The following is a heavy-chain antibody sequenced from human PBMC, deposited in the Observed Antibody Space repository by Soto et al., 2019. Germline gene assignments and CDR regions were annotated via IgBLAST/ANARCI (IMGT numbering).Heavy chain of an antibody. D-gene: IGHD3-3*01. CDR2: ITWNSGNI. CDR1: GFTFGDYG. Sequence: EVQLVESGGGLVQPGRSLRLSCVASGFTFGDYGMHWVRQAPGRGPEWVSGITWNSGNIAYAETVKGRFTISRDNAKNSLYLQMNSLRAEVTALYYCLKDGLTSLFGLVYDGSNIWGHGTMVIVSS. V-gene: IGHV3-9*01. J-gene: IGHJ3*02. CDR3: LKDGLTSLFGLVYDGSNI.